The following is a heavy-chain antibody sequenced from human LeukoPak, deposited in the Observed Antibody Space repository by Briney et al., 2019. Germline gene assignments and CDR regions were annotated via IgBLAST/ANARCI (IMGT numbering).Heavy chain of an antibody. Sequence: PSETLSLTCTVSGYSISSGYYWGWIRQPPGKGLEWIGSIYHSGSTYYNPSLKSRVTISVDTSKNQFSLKLSSVTAADTAVYYCARVVKPVGAFDIWGQGTMVTVSS. D-gene: IGHD1-26*01. CDR1: GYSISSGYY. J-gene: IGHJ3*02. CDR3: ARVVKPVGAFDI. V-gene: IGHV4-38-2*02. CDR2: IYHSGST.